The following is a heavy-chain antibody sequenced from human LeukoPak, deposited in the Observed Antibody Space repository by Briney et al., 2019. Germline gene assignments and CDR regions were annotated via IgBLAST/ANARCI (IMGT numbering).Heavy chain of an antibody. CDR1: GFTVSSNY. D-gene: IGHD6-19*01. J-gene: IGHJ5*02. CDR2: IYSGGST. V-gene: IGHV3-53*01. CDR3: ARERARRIAVAGGGEFDP. Sequence: GGSLRLSCAASGFTVSSNYMSWVRQAPGKGLEWVSVIYSGGSTYYADSVKGRFTISRDNSKNTLYLQMNSLRAEDTAVYYCARERARRIAVAGGGEFDPWGQGTLVTVSS.